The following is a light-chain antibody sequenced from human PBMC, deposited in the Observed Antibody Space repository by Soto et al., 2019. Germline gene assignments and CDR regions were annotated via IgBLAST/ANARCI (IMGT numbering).Light chain of an antibody. V-gene: IGLV2-14*01. CDR2: EVN. CDR3: SSYTSSSIYV. CDR1: SSDVGGYNY. J-gene: IGLJ1*01. Sequence: QSVLTQPASVSGSPGQSITISCTGTSSDVGGYNYVSWYQQHPGKAPKLMIYEVNNRPSGVSNRFSGSKSGNTASLTISGLQAEDEADYYCSSYTSSSIYVFGTGTKLTVL.